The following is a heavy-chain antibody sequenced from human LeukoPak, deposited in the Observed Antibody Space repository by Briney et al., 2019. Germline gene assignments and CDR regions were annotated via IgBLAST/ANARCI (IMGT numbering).Heavy chain of an antibody. CDR1: GFTFSSYV. D-gene: IGHD6-6*01. Sequence: GGSLRLSCAASGFTFSSYVMSWVRQAPGKGLEWVSAISGSGGSTYFADSVKGRFTISRDNSKNTLYLQMNSLRAEDTAVYYCAKGKGTLVAGYYFDYWGQGTLVTVSS. CDR2: ISGSGGST. J-gene: IGHJ4*02. CDR3: AKGKGTLVAGYYFDY. V-gene: IGHV3-23*01.